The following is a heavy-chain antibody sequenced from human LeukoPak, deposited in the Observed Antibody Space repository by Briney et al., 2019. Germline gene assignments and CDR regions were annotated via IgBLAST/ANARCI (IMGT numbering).Heavy chain of an antibody. J-gene: IGHJ4*02. CDR2: IYSGGST. CDR1: GFTFSSYA. V-gene: IGHV3-53*01. Sequence: PGGSLRLSCAASGFTFSSYAMHWVRQAPGKGLEWVSVIYSGGSTYYADSVKGRFTISRDNSKNTLYLQMNSLRAEDTAVYYCASLLDYWGQGTLVTVSS. CDR3: ASLLDY.